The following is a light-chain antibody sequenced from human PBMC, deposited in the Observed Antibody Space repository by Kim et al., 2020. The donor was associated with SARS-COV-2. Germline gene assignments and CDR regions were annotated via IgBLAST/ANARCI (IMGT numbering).Light chain of an antibody. Sequence: LSPGERATLSCRASQSISSYLAWYQQKPGQAPRLLIYEASNRATGIPARFSGSGSGTDFTLTISSLEPEDFAIYYCQQRSTWPPWTFGQGTKVDIK. CDR2: EAS. J-gene: IGKJ1*01. CDR1: QSISSY. V-gene: IGKV3-11*01. CDR3: QQRSTWPPWT.